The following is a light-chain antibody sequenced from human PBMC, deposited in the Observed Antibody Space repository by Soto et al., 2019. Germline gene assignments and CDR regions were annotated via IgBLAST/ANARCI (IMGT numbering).Light chain of an antibody. J-gene: IGKJ5*01. CDR2: DAS. Sequence: EIVLTQSPATLSLSPGDRATLSCRASQSVSSYLAWYQQNPGQAPRLLICDASNRSTVIPARFSGSGSCTDFTLTISSLEHEDFAVYCCQQRSYWPPNTFGQGTRLESK. CDR1: QSVSSY. CDR3: QQRSYWPPNT. V-gene: IGKV3-11*01.